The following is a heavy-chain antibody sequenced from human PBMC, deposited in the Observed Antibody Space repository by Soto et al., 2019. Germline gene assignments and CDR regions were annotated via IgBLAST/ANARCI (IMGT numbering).Heavy chain of an antibody. J-gene: IGHJ4*02. V-gene: IGHV3-30-3*01. CDR1: GFTFSSHA. CDR3: ARDQNRRYYFDY. Sequence: QVQLVESGGGVVPPGRSLRLSCAASGFTFSSHAMHWVRQAPGKGLEWVAFISYDESDEYYADSVKGRFTISRDNSKNTLYLQLNSLRAEDTAVYYCARDQNRRYYFDYWGQGTLLTVSS. CDR2: ISYDESDE.